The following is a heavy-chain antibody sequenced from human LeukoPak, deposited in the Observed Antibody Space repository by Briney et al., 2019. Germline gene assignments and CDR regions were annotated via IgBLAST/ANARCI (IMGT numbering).Heavy chain of an antibody. CDR1: GFTFSTYS. Sequence: PGGSLRLSCAASGFTFSTYSMNWVRQAPGKGLEWVSSISSSSSYIYYADSVKDRFTISRDNAKNSLYLQMNSLRAEDTAVYYCARSGWYSDGMDVWGKGTTVTVSS. D-gene: IGHD6-19*01. CDR3: ARSGWYSDGMDV. CDR2: ISSSSSYI. J-gene: IGHJ6*04. V-gene: IGHV3-21*01.